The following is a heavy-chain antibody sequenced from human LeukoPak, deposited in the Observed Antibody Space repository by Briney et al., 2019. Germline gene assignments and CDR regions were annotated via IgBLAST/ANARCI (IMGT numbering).Heavy chain of an antibody. CDR1: GFTFSDYY. CDR3: AREYSSSWYRFDY. Sequence: GGSLRLSCAASGFTFSDYYMSWIRQAPGKGLEWVSYISSRSSNKYYADSVKGRFTISRDNAKNSLYLQMDSLRVEDTAVYYCAREYSSSWYRFDYWGQGTLVTVSS. V-gene: IGHV3-11*01. J-gene: IGHJ4*02. D-gene: IGHD6-13*01. CDR2: ISSRSSNK.